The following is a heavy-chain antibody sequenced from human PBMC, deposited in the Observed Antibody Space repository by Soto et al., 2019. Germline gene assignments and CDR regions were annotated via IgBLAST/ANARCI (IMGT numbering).Heavy chain of an antibody. CDR2: INPSDRTT. V-gene: IGHV1-46*01. CDR3: ASAPTMRGAYVDY. J-gene: IGHJ4*02. CDR1: GYIFTSYY. Sequence: ASVKVSCKTSGYIFTSYYIHWVRQAPRKGLEWMGIINPSDRTTYNAQKFQGRVTMASDTSTSTVYMELSSLRSEDTAVYYCASAPTMRGAYVDYWGQGALVTVSS.